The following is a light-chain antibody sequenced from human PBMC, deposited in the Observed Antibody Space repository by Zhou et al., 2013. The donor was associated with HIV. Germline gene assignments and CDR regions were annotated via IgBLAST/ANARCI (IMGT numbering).Light chain of an antibody. CDR3: QQYKSYPYT. Sequence: DIQMTQSPSTLSASVGDRVTITCRASQTISTWLAWYQQKSGKAPKLLIYKASTLQSGVPSRFSGSGSGTDFTLTLTSLQPADFATYYCQQYKSYPYTFGQGDHAGDQT. J-gene: IGKJ2*01. V-gene: IGKV1-5*03. CDR2: KAS. CDR1: QTISTW.